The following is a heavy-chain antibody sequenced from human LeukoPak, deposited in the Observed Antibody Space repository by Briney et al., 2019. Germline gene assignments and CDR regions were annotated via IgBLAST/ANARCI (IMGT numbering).Heavy chain of an antibody. CDR1: GGSISNTLYY. D-gene: IGHD3-10*01. CDR2: IYYSRST. CDR3: ARRKGFGEGYFDS. Sequence: KTSETLSLTCTVSGGSISNTLYYWAWIRQPPGKGLESIGSIYYSRSTYYSPSLKSRVTISVDTSKNQFPLKLTSVTAADTAVYYCARRKGFGEGYFDSWGQGTLVTVSS. J-gene: IGHJ4*02. V-gene: IGHV4-39*01.